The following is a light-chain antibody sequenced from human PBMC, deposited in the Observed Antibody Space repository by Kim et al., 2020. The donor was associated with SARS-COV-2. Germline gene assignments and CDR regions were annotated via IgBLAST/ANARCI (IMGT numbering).Light chain of an antibody. Sequence: LSPGEGASLACRASQTVGRNYVAWYQQKPSQPPRLLIYGVSSRATGIPDRFSGSGSGTDFSLTISRVEPEDFAVYFCQQYARSPYSFGQGTKLEI. V-gene: IGKV3-20*01. CDR2: GVS. J-gene: IGKJ2*03. CDR3: QQYARSPYS. CDR1: QTVGRNY.